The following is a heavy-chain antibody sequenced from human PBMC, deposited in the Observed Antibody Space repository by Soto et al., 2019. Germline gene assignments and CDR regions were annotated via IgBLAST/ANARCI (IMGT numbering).Heavy chain of an antibody. Sequence: EVQLVESGGGLVQPGGSLRLSCAASGFTFSSYWMSWVRQAPGKGLEWVANIKQDGSEKYYVDSVKGRFTISRHNAKNSLYLQMNRLRAEDTAVYYCARDDHLIPYYYDSSGYYYGYWGQGTLVTVSS. CDR3: ARDDHLIPYYYDSSGYYYGY. CDR2: IKQDGSEK. D-gene: IGHD3-22*01. CDR1: GFTFSSYW. J-gene: IGHJ4*02. V-gene: IGHV3-7*01.